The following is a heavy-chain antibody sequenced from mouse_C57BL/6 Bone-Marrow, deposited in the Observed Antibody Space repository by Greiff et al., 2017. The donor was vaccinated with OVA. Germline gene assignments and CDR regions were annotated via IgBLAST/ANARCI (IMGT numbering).Heavy chain of an antibody. CDR3: TRRELWLRRRGY. CDR1: GYTFTGYW. J-gene: IGHJ2*01. V-gene: IGHV1-9*01. Sequence: QVQLQQSGAELMKPGASVKLSCKATGYTFTGYWIEWVKQRPGHGLEWIGEILPGSGSTNYNEKFKGKATFTADPSSNTAYMQRSSLTTEDSAIYYGTRRELWLRRRGYWGQGTILTVSA. D-gene: IGHD2-2*01. CDR2: ILPGSGST.